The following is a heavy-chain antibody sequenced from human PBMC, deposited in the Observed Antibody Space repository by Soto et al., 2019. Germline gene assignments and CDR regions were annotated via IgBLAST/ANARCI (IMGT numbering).Heavy chain of an antibody. CDR3: TTGSVEGV. CDR1: GFSFSNAW. CDR2: IKRKIDGEAT. D-gene: IGHD2-15*01. V-gene: IGHV3-15*07. J-gene: IGHJ6*02. Sequence: EVQLVESGGGLVKPGGSPRLSCAASGFSFSNAWMNWFRQAPGKGLEGVGRIKRKIDGEATDYAGPVKGRFTVFRDDSKSALYLQMNSLKGDDTAVYYCTTGSVEGVWGQGTTVTVS.